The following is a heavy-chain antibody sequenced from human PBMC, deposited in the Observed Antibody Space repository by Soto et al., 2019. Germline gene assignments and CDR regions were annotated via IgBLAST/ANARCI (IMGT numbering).Heavy chain of an antibody. CDR1: GGSVGSGEYY. Sequence: SETLFLTCTVSGGSVGSGEYYYSWIRQPPGKGLEWIGYIYDSGITNYTPSLKGRVTLSLDRSNNQVSLKLRSVTAADTAVYFCARDVAHGYTENVWGQGAMVTVSS. J-gene: IGHJ3*01. D-gene: IGHD5-18*01. CDR2: IYDSGIT. V-gene: IGHV4-30-4*01. CDR3: ARDVAHGYTENV.